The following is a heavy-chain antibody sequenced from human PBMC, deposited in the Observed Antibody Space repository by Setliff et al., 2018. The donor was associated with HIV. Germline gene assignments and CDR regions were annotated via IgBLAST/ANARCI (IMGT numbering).Heavy chain of an antibody. V-gene: IGHV7-4-1*02. CDR3: ARGASSSAVYYYYYYMDV. Sequence: ASVKVSCKASGYVFSSYAVNWVRQAPGQGLEWMGWINTNTGNPMYAQGFTGRFVLSLDTSVSTAYLQLTSLKAEDTAVYYCARGASSSAVYYYYYYMDVWGKGTTVTVSS. CDR2: INTNTGNP. J-gene: IGHJ6*03. D-gene: IGHD6-6*01. CDR1: GYVFSSYA.